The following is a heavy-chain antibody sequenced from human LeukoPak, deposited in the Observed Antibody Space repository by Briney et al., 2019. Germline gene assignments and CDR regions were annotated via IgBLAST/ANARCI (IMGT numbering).Heavy chain of an antibody. Sequence: GGSLRLSCAASGFTFCSYWMHWVRQAPGKGLVWVSRINTDGSSTSYADSVKGRFTISRDNAKNTLYVQMNSLRAEDTAVYYCASPAGATEFDSWGQGTLVTISS. V-gene: IGHV3-74*01. CDR1: GFTFCSYW. J-gene: IGHJ4*02. D-gene: IGHD1-26*01. CDR3: ASPAGATEFDS. CDR2: INTDGSST.